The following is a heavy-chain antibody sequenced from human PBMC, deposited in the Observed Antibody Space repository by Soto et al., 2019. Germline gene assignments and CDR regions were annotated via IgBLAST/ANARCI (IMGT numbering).Heavy chain of an antibody. Sequence: GGSLRLSCAASVFTFSSYGMPWVRQAPGKGLEWVAVISYDGSNKYYADSVKGRFTISRDNSKNTLYLQMNSLRAEDTAVYYCAKGSYGSGSYYKVSDAFDIWGQGTMVTVSS. D-gene: IGHD3-10*01. CDR3: AKGSYGSGSYYKVSDAFDI. CDR1: VFTFSSYG. CDR2: ISYDGSNK. V-gene: IGHV3-30*18. J-gene: IGHJ3*02.